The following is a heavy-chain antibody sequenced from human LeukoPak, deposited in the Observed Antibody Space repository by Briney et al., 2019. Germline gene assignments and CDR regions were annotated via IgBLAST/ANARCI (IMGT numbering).Heavy chain of an antibody. D-gene: IGHD3-22*01. CDR1: GFTFSSYG. CDR2: IWYDGSNK. CDR3: AREYYDSSGYSYENYFDY. V-gene: IGHV3-33*01. J-gene: IGHJ4*02. Sequence: GRSLRLSCAASGFTFSSYGMHWVRRAPGKGLEWVAVIWYDGSNKYYADSVKGRFTISRDNSTNTLYLQMNSLRAEDTAVYYCAREYYDSSGYSYENYFDYWGQGTLVTVSS.